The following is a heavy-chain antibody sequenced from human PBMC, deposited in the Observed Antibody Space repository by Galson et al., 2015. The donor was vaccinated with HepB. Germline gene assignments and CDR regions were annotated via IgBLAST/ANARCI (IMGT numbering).Heavy chain of an antibody. Sequence: SLRLSCAASGFTFSNAWMSWVRQAPGKGLEWVGRIKSKTDGGTTDYAAPVKGRFTISRDDSKNALYLQMNSLKTEDTAVYYCTCRIAAAGLLDYWGQGTLVTVSS. CDR2: IKSKTDGGTT. D-gene: IGHD6-13*01. V-gene: IGHV3-15*01. CDR3: TCRIAAAGLLDY. CDR1: GFTFSNAW. J-gene: IGHJ4*02.